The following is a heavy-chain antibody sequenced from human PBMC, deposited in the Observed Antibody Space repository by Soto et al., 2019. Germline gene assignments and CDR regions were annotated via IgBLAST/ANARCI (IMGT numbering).Heavy chain of an antibody. CDR2: ITGSGSYT. D-gene: IGHD6-6*01. Sequence: GGSLRLSCGASGLSISDYYMSWIRQAPGKGLEWVSYITGSGSYTKYAASVKGRFTISRDSAKNLLYLEMNSLKAADSAVYYCARVLSTSSDRFFFDYWGQGPLVTVSS. CDR1: GLSISDYY. CDR3: ARVLSTSSDRFFFDY. J-gene: IGHJ4*02. V-gene: IGHV3-11*06.